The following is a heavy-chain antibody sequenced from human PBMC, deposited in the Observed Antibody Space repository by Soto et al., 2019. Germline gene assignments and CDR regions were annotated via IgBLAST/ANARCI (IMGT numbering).Heavy chain of an antibody. J-gene: IGHJ6*02. V-gene: IGHV1-69*02. CDR3: ARADCGGDCYSYYYYGMDV. CDR1: GGSFSSYT. CDR2: IIPILGIA. D-gene: IGHD2-21*02. Sequence: ASAKVSCKASGGSFSSYTISWVRQAPGQGLEWMGRIIPILGIANYAQKFQGRVTITADKSTSTAYMELSSLRSEDTAVYYCARADCGGDCYSYYYYGMDVWG.